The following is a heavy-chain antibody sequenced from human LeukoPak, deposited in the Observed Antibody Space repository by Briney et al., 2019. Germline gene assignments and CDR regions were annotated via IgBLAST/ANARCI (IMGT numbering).Heavy chain of an antibody. D-gene: IGHD2-21*02. CDR3: ARDYCTRGGDCYKEDLFDP. CDR1: GYTFAIYG. V-gene: IGHV1-18*01. J-gene: IGHJ5*02. CDR2: FSPYDGDT. Sequence: ASVKVSCKASGYTFAIYGISWVRQAPGQGLEWMAWFSPYDGDTNYAQNFEGRVTMTTETSTRTAYMELRSLRSDDTAIYYCARDYCTRGGDCYKEDLFDPWGQGTLVTVSS.